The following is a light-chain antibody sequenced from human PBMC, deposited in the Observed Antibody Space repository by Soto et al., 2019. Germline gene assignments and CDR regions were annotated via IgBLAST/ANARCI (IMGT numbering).Light chain of an antibody. CDR3: ASCDDSLKGHV. J-gene: IGLJ2*01. Sequence: QSVLTQPPSVSGTPGQRVTISCSGSASNIELKAVNWYQQLPGTAPKLLIYLNNQRRSGVPDRISGSTSGTSASLAISGLQSEDEADYYCASCDDSLKGHVFGGGTKLTVL. V-gene: IGLV1-44*01. CDR2: LNN. CDR1: ASNIELKA.